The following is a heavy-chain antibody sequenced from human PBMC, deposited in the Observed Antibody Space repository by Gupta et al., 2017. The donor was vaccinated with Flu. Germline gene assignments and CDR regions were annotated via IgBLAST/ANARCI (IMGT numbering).Heavy chain of an antibody. J-gene: IGHJ6*02. V-gene: IGHV3-9*01. CDR2: ISWNSGSI. CDR3: AKDKLPAAIWESGGMDV. D-gene: IGHD2-2*01. Sequence: EVQLVESGGGLVQPGRSLRLSCAASGFTFDDYAMHWVRQAPGKGLEWVSGISWNSGSIGYADSVKGRFTISRDNAKNSLYLQMNSLRAEDTALYYCAKDKLPAAIWESGGMDVWGQGTTVTVSS. CDR1: GFTFDDYA.